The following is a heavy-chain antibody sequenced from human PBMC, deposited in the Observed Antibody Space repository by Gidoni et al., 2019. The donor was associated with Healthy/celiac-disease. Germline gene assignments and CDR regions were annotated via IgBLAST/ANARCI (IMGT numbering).Heavy chain of an antibody. Sequence: EVQLVESGGGLVQPGRSLRLSCTASGFTFGDYALSWVRQAPGKGLEWVGFSRSKAYGGTTEYAASVKGRFTSSRDDSKSIAYLQMNSLKTEDTAVYYCTRDQGYGWLQLGAFDIWGQGTMVTVSS. J-gene: IGHJ3*02. CDR1: GFTFGDYA. D-gene: IGHD5-12*01. CDR2: SRSKAYGGTT. V-gene: IGHV3-49*04. CDR3: TRDQGYGWLQLGAFDI.